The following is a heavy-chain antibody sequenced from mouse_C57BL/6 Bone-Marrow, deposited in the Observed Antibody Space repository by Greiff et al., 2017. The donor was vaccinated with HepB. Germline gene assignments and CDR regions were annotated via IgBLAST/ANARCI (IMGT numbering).Heavy chain of an antibody. J-gene: IGHJ1*03. V-gene: IGHV5-16*01. Sequence: DVKLVESEGGLVQPGSSMKLSCTASGFTFSDYYMAWVRQVPEKGLEWVANINYDGSSTYYLDSLKSRFIISRDNAKNILYLQMSSLKSEDTATYYCARGGTLFRGYFDVWGTGTTVTVSS. CDR3: ARGGTLFRGYFDV. D-gene: IGHD6-1*01. CDR1: GFTFSDYY. CDR2: INYDGSST.